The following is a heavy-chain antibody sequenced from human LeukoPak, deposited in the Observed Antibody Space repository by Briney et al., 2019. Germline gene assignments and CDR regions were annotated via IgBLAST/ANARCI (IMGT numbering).Heavy chain of an antibody. J-gene: IGHJ6*03. CDR3: ARGGPLYYYYMDV. Sequence: ASLKVSCKASGTIFSSYSISWVRQAPGQGLEWMGGILPLFGTANYAQKFQGRVTITADESTSTVYMELSSLRSEDTAVYYCARGGPLYYYYMDVWGKGTTVTV. V-gene: IGHV1-69*01. CDR1: GTIFSSYS. CDR2: ILPLFGTA. D-gene: IGHD3-16*01.